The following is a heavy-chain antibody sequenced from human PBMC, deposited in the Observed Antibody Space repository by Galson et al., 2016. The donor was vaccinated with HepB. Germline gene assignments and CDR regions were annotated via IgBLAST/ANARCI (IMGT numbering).Heavy chain of an antibody. D-gene: IGHD3-3*01. Sequence: PALVKPTQTLTLTCTFSGFSLRTPGVGVGWVRQPPGKALEWLANIYWDNGKRYNPSLRSKITLNKDTSKNEVVLTLANMDPADTATYFCAHSRPDVLRFNWFAPWGQGTLVTVSS. V-gene: IGHV2-5*02. CDR1: GFSLRTPGVG. J-gene: IGHJ5*02. CDR2: IYWDNGK. CDR3: AHSRPDVLRFNWFAP.